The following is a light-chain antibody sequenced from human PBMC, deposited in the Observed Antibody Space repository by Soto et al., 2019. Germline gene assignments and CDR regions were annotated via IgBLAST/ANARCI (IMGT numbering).Light chain of an antibody. CDR3: HQYANLPLT. CDR2: DAS. V-gene: IGKV1-33*01. Sequence: DLPMTQSPSSLSASIGDRVTITCQASQDITNYLNWYQQKPGKAPKLLIYDASNLETGVPSRFSGSGSGTDFTFTINSLQPEDIAAYYCHQYANLPLTFGGGTKVEIK. CDR1: QDITNY. J-gene: IGKJ4*01.